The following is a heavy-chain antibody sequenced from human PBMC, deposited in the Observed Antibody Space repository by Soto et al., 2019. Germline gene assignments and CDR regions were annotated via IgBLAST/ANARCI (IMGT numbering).Heavy chain of an antibody. Sequence: PGPCLKLSCRGSGYSFASYWIGWVSQMPGKGLEWMGIIYPGDSDTSYSTSFQGQVTISADNSTSTAYLQWGCLKASDTAMYYCARQYYGILTGYYLLEYWVQGTLVTVSS. CDR3: ARQYYGILTGYYLLEY. CDR2: IYPGDSDT. J-gene: IGHJ4*02. V-gene: IGHV5-51*01. D-gene: IGHD3-9*01. CDR1: GYSFASYW.